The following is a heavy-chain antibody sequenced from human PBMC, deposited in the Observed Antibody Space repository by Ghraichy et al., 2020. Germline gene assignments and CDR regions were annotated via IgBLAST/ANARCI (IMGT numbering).Heavy chain of an antibody. V-gene: IGHV3-7*03. CDR3: ARDPTYGALDY. Sequence: GGSLRLSCAASGFPFSTSWMTWVRQAPGKGLEWVANINDVAKEKYYVDSVKGRFTISRDNAKNTLYLQMNSLTVDDTAVYYCARDPTYGALDYWGQGALVTVSS. J-gene: IGHJ4*02. CDR2: INDVAKEK. CDR1: GFPFSTSW. D-gene: IGHD4-17*01.